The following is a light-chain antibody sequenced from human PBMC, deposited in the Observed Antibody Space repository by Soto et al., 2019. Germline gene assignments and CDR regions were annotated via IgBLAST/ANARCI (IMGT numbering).Light chain of an antibody. J-gene: IGKJ4*01. CDR2: AAS. CDR3: QQSYSTPLT. Sequence: DIQMTQSPSSLSASVVDRVTITCRASQSISSYLNWYQQKPGKAPKLLIYAASSFQSGVTSRFSGSGSGTDFTLTISSLQPEAVANDYCQQSYSTPLTFGGETKVEIK. CDR1: QSISSY. V-gene: IGKV1-39*01.